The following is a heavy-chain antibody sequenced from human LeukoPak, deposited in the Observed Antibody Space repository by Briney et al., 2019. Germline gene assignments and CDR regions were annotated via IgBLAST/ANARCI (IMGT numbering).Heavy chain of an antibody. CDR3: ARDYAGENWFDP. CDR1: GFTFSSYG. V-gene: IGHV3-33*01. Sequence: RSLRLSCAAFGFTFSSYGMHWVRQAPGKGLEWVAVIWYDGSNKYYADSVKGRFTISRDNSKNTLYLQMNSLRAEDTAVYYCARDYAGENWFDPWGQGTLVTVSS. CDR2: IWYDGSNK. D-gene: IGHD3-16*01. J-gene: IGHJ5*02.